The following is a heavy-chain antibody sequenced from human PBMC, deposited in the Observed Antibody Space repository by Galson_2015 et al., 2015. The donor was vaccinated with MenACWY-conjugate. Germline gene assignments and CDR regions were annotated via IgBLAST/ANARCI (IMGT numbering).Heavy chain of an antibody. J-gene: IGHJ4*02. CDR2: IKADGSFS. CDR3: ARDNNWSLDS. V-gene: IGHV3-74*01. Sequence: SLRLSCAASGFTFNSYWMHWVRQPPGKGLEWISYIKADGSFSNYADSVKGRFTISTDNAKNMVYLQMDGLGDEDTAVYFCARDNNWSLDSWGQGTLVTVSS. CDR1: GFTFNSYW. D-gene: IGHD1-1*01.